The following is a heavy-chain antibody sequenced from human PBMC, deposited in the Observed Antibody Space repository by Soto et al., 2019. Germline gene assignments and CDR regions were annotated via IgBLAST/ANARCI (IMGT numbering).Heavy chain of an antibody. D-gene: IGHD2-15*01. V-gene: IGHV3-33*01. CDR3: ARDLSSGGTYAFDI. CDR2: IWYDGTNK. J-gene: IGHJ3*02. Sequence: LRLSCVASGFTFRSYGMHWVRQAPGKGLEWVAVIWYDGTNKYYADSVKGRFTISRDNSKNTLYLQMNSLRAEDTAVYYFARDLSSGGTYAFDIWGQGTMVTVSS. CDR1: GFTFRSYG.